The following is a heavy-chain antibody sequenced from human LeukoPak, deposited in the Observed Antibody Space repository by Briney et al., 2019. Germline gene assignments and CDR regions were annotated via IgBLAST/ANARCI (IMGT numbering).Heavy chain of an antibody. Sequence: AETLSLTCAVYGGSFSGYYWSWIRQPPGKGLEWIGEIDHSGSTNYNPSLKSRVTISVDTSKNQFSLKLSSVTAADTPVYYCARVPAIEWEPGIYYFDYWGQGTLVTVSS. CDR2: IDHSGST. CDR3: ARVPAIEWEPGIYYFDY. CDR1: GGSFSGYY. D-gene: IGHD1-26*01. J-gene: IGHJ4*02. V-gene: IGHV4-34*01.